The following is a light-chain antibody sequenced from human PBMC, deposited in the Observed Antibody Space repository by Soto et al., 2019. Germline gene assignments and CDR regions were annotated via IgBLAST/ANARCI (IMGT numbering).Light chain of an antibody. CDR3: AAWDDSLSGHVV. Sequence: QSVLTQPPSASGTPGHRVTISCSGSSSNIGSNTVNWYQQLPGTAPKLLIYSNNQRPSGVPDRFSGSKSGTSASLAISGLRSEDEADYYCAAWDDSLSGHVVFGGGTKLTVL. J-gene: IGLJ2*01. CDR2: SNN. CDR1: SSNIGSNT. V-gene: IGLV1-44*01.